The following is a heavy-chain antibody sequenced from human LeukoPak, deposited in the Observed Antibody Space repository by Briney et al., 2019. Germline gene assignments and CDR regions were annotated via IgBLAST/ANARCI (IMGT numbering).Heavy chain of an antibody. V-gene: IGHV5-51*01. D-gene: IGHD3-10*01. CDR1: GYSFTSYW. Sequence: GEPLKISCKGSGYSFTSYWIGWVRQMPGKGLEWMGIIYPGDSDTRYSPSFQGQVTISADKSISTAYLQWSSLKASDTAMYYCARLTMVRGAIGWFDPWGQGTLVTVSS. CDR2: IYPGDSDT. J-gene: IGHJ5*02. CDR3: ARLTMVRGAIGWFDP.